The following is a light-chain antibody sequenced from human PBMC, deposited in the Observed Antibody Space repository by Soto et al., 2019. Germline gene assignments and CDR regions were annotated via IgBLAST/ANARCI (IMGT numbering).Light chain of an antibody. J-gene: IGKJ4*01. Sequence: IQLTQSPSSLSASVGDRVTITCRASQGITSYLAWYQQRPGKAPRLLIYSASTLQSGVPSRFSGSGYGTDFSLTISNLQPEDFATYYCQQLYSHPLTFGGGTKVDTK. CDR2: SAS. CDR3: QQLYSHPLT. V-gene: IGKV1-9*01. CDR1: QGITSY.